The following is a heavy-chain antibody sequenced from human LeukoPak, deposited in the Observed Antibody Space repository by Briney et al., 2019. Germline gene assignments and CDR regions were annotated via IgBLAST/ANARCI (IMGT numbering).Heavy chain of an antibody. CDR2: ISSSSSYI. CDR1: GFTFSSYS. Sequence: GGSLRLSCAASGFTFSSYSMNWVRQAPGKGLEWVSSISSSSSYIYYADSVKGRFTISRDNAKNSLHLQMNSLRAEDTAVYYCASARYGDSYMDVWGKGTTVTVSS. V-gene: IGHV3-21*01. CDR3: ASARYGDSYMDV. J-gene: IGHJ6*03. D-gene: IGHD4-17*01.